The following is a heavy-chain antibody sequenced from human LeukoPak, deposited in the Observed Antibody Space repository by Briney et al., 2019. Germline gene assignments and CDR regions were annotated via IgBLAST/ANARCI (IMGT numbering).Heavy chain of an antibody. CDR1: GYSIRSGYH. V-gene: IGHV4-38-2*02. D-gene: IGHD3-22*01. J-gene: IGHJ3*02. Sequence: SETLSLTCSVSGYSIRSGYHWAWIRQPPGKGLEWIGSINYSEKPYYNPSLKSRVTISVDTSKNQFSLKLSSVTAADTAVYYCAVGSSGYGTYDAFDIWGQGTMVTVSS. CDR2: INYSEKP. CDR3: AVGSSGYGTYDAFDI.